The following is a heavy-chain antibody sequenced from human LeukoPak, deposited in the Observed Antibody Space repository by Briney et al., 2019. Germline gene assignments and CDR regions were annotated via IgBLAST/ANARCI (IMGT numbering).Heavy chain of an antibody. CDR3: AKVPTYYYDSRTNWFDP. Sequence: GGSLRLSCAASGFTFSSYAMSWVRQAPGKGLEWVSAISGSGGSTYYADSVKGRFTISRDNSKNTLYLQMNSLRAEDTAVYYCAKVPTYYYDSRTNWFDPWGQGTLVTVSS. CDR1: GFTFSSYA. J-gene: IGHJ5*02. CDR2: ISGSGGST. V-gene: IGHV3-23*01. D-gene: IGHD3-22*01.